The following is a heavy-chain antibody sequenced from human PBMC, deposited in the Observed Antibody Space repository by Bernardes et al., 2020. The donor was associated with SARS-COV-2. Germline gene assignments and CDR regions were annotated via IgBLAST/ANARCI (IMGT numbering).Heavy chain of an antibody. CDR2: IYYSGST. CDR1: GGSISSYY. CDR3: ASYYYDSSGYYYGFDY. J-gene: IGHJ4*02. D-gene: IGHD3-22*01. V-gene: IGHV4-59*01. Sequence: SEPLSLTCTVSGGSISSYYWSWIRQPPGKGLEWIGYIYYSGSTNYNPSLKSRVTISVDTSKNQFSLKLSSVTAADTAVYYCASYYYDSSGYYYGFDYWGQGTLVTVSS.